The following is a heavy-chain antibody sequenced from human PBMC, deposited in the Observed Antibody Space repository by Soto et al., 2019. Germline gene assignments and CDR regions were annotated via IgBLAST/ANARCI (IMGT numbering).Heavy chain of an antibody. V-gene: IGHV3-13*01. CDR3: ARVPADRGGGLYFDR. CDR1: GFTFSSYD. D-gene: IGHD2-2*01. J-gene: IGHJ2*01. Sequence: EVQLVESGGGLVQPGGSLRLSCAASGFTFSSYDMHWVRQATGKGLEWVSAIGTAGDTYYPGSVKGRFTISRENAKNSLYLQKHSLSGGGTAVYYCARVPADRGGGLYFDRWGRGTLVTVSS. CDR2: IGTAGDT.